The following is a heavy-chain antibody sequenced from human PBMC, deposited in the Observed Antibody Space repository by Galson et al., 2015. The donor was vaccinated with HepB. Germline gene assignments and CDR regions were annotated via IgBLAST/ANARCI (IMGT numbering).Heavy chain of an antibody. J-gene: IGHJ6*03. CDR2: ISSGGGSI. V-gene: IGHV3-11*01. D-gene: IGHD2-2*02. CDR1: GFTFSDYY. Sequence: LRLSCAASGFTFSDYYMNWIRQPPGKGLEWVLYISSGGGSIYYADSVLGRFTISRDNAKNSLYLQMDSLTAEDTAVYYCARGGGSALYDHYYYYCMDVWGKGTTVTVSS. CDR3: ARGGGSALYDHYYYYCMDV.